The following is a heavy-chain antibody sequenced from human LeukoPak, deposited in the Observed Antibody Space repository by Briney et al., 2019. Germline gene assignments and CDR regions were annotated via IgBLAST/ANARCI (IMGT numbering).Heavy chain of an antibody. CDR2: ISDSGDRT. CDR1: GITLRSYA. V-gene: IGHV3-23*01. D-gene: IGHD4-17*01. J-gene: IGHJ4*02. CDR3: AKDLLSVTTVTTVDY. Sequence: GGSLRLSCAVSGITLRSYAMSWVRQAPGEGLEWVSSISDSGDRTYYADSVKGRFTISRDSSSNTLYLQMNRLRAEDTAIYYCAKDLLSVTTVTTVDYWGQGTLVTVSS.